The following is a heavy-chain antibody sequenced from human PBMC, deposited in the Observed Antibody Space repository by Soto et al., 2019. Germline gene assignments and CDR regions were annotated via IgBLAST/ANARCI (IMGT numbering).Heavy chain of an antibody. Sequence: PSETLSLTCTVSGGSIGSGDYYWSWIRQPPGKGLEWIGYIYYSGSTYYNPSLKSRVTISVDTSKNQFSLKLSSVTAADTAVYYCARDPITMVRGDHYYYGMDVWGQGTTVT. V-gene: IGHV4-30-4*01. J-gene: IGHJ6*02. D-gene: IGHD3-10*01. CDR2: IYYSGST. CDR1: GGSIGSGDYY. CDR3: ARDPITMVRGDHYYYGMDV.